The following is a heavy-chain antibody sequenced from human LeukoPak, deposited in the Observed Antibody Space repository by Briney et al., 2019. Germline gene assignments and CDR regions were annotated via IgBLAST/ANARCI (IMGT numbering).Heavy chain of an antibody. CDR3: ARTGEYAGSGPSWAFDS. Sequence: SETLSLTCSLSGGSLTNYYWSSSRQPPGTGLEGCTWIYSSGNTDYNPSLKSRVTISLATSNNQFSLRLTSVTTSDPAVYYCARTGEYAGSGPSWAFDSWGQGRMVTASS. D-gene: IGHD3-10*01. CDR2: IYSSGNT. J-gene: IGHJ3*02. CDR1: GGSLTNYY. V-gene: IGHV4-4*09.